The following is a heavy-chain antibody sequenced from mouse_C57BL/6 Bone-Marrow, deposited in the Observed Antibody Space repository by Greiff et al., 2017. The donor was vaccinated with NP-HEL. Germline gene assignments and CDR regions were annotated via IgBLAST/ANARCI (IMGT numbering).Heavy chain of an antibody. CDR3: TRGDGSSYYYAMDY. CDR1: GFTFSSYA. V-gene: IGHV5-9-1*02. J-gene: IGHJ4*01. CDR2: ISSGGDYI. Sequence: EVQRVESGGGLVKPGGSLKLSCAASGFTFSSYAMSWVRQTPEKRLEWVAYISSGGDYIYYADTVKGRFTISRDNARNTLYLQMSSLKSEDTAVYYCTRGDGSSYYYAMDYWGQGTSVTVSS. D-gene: IGHD1-1*01.